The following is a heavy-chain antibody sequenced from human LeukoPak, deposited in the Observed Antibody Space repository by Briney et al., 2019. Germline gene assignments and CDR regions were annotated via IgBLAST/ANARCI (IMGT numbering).Heavy chain of an antibody. Sequence: SETLSLTCTVSGGSVSSGSYYWSWIRQPPGKGLEWIGHISYSGTTNYNPSLRSRVIISIYISHNQFSLRLISVTAADTAVYYCAGAPNPTLVDHWGPGPRANVFS. CDR3: AGAPNPTLVDH. J-gene: IGHJ4*02. CDR1: GGSVSSGSYY. CDR2: ISYSGTT. V-gene: IGHV4-61*01.